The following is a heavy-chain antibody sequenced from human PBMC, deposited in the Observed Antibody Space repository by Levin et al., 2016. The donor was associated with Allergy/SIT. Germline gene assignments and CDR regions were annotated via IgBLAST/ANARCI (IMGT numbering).Heavy chain of an antibody. V-gene: IGHV3-74*01. J-gene: IGHJ4*02. D-gene: IGHD5-18*01. CDR1: GFTFSNYL. Sequence: GGSLRLSCAASGFTFSNYLMHWVRQAPGKGLVWVSRIYSDGSITSYADSVKGRFTISRDNAKNTLYLQMDSLRAEDTAVYYCGYSYGYPARYFDYWGQGTLVTASS. CDR2: IYSDGSIT. CDR3: GYSYGYPARYFDY.